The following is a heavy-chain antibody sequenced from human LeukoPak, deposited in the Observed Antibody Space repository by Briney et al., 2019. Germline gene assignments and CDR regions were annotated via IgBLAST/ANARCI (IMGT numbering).Heavy chain of an antibody. CDR1: GFTFSDYY. V-gene: IGHV3-11*06. J-gene: IGHJ4*02. CDR2: ISSTGGYT. D-gene: IGHD4-11*01. CDR3: ARGYRAPDY. Sequence: GGSLRLSCAASGFTFSDYYMSWLRQAPGKGLEWISYISSTGGYTNYADSVKGRFTISRDNARNSLYLQMNSLRAEDTAVYYCARGYRAPDYWGQGTLVTVSS.